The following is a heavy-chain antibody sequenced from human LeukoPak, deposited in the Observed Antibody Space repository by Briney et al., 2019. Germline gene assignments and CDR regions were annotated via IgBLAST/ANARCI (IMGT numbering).Heavy chain of an antibody. CDR2: ISSSSSYI. Sequence: GGSLRLSCAASGFTFTSYSMNWVRQAPGKGLEWVSSISSSSSYIYYADSVKGRFTISRDNAKNSLYLQMNSLRAEDTAVYYCAREWLRFYDYWGQGTLVTVSS. CDR3: AREWLRFYDY. D-gene: IGHD5-12*01. CDR1: GFTFTSYS. J-gene: IGHJ4*02. V-gene: IGHV3-21*01.